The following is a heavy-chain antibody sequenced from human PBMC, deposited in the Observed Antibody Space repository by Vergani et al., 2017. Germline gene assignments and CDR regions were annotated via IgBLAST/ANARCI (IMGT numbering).Heavy chain of an antibody. CDR3: TKAGQCDSGNFHDS. CDR1: GFTFRIYG. CDR2: IRYDGTKR. J-gene: IGHJ1*01. V-gene: IGHV3-30*02. D-gene: IGHD3-22*01. Sequence: QVQLVESGGGVVQPGGSLRLSCIASGFTFRIYGMHWVRQAPGKGLEWVAFIRYDGTKRFYGDSAKGRFTISRDNSQTTVFLQMNSLRADDSAVYYCTKAGQCDSGNFHDSWGQGALVTGAS.